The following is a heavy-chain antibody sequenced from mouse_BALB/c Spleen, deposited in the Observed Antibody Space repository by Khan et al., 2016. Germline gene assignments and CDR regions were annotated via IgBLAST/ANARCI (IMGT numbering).Heavy chain of an antibody. Sequence: EVQLQESGPDLVKPSQSLSLTCTVTGYSITSGYSWHWIRQFPGNKLEWMGYIHYSGGTKYIPSLKSRISITRDTSKNQFFLQLNSVTPEDTATCYCTRSHGNYAMDYWGQGTSVTVSS. D-gene: IGHD2-1*01. CDR1: GYSITSGYS. CDR3: TRSHGNYAMDY. V-gene: IGHV3-1*02. CDR2: IHYSGGT. J-gene: IGHJ4*01.